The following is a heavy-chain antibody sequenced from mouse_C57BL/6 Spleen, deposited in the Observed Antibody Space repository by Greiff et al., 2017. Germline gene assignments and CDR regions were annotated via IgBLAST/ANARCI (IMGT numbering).Heavy chain of an antibody. J-gene: IGHJ2*01. CDR3: ARYTAITTVVTPYFDY. V-gene: IGHV1-80*01. Sequence: VQLQQSGAELVKPGASVKISCKASGYAFSSYWMNWVKQRPGKGLEWIGQIYPGDGDTNYNGKFKGKATLTADKSSSTAYMQLSSLTSEDSAVYFCARYTAITTVVTPYFDYWGQGTTLTVSS. CDR2: IYPGDGDT. D-gene: IGHD1-1*01. CDR1: GYAFSSYW.